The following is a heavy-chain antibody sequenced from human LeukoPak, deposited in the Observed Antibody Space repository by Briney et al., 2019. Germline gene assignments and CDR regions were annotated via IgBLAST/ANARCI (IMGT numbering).Heavy chain of an antibody. Sequence: GGSLRLSCAASGFTFSSYGMSWVRQAPGKGLEWVSFISTSSSYIYYADSVKGRFTISRDNAKNSLYLQMNSLRAEDTAVYYCSRDSGGARFFNWFDPWGQGTLVTVSS. CDR2: ISTSSSYI. V-gene: IGHV3-21*01. J-gene: IGHJ5*02. CDR1: GFTFSSYG. CDR3: SRDSGGARFFNWFDP. D-gene: IGHD3-10*01.